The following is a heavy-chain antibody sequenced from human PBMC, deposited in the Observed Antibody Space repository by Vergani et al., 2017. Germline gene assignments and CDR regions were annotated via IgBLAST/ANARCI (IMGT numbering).Heavy chain of an antibody. CDR3: ARDGPGDPPDCSGGSCFNWYFDL. V-gene: IGHV4-59*01. D-gene: IGHD2-15*01. CDR2: IYYSGST. CDR1: GGSISSYY. J-gene: IGHJ2*01. Sequence: QVQLQESGPGLVKPSETLSLTCTVSGGSISSYYWSWIRQPPGTGLEWIGYIYYSGSTNYNPSLKSRVTISVDTSKNQFSLKLSSVTAADTAVYYCARDGPGDPPDCSGGSCFNWYFDLWGRGTLVTVSS.